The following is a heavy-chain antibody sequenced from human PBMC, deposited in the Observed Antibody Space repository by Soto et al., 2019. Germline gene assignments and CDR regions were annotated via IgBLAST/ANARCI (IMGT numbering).Heavy chain of an antibody. D-gene: IGHD2-15*01. CDR1: GTSIRSSSYY. J-gene: IGHJ6*03. CDR2: IYYSGNT. V-gene: IGHV4-39*01. CDR3: ATCGGGGCSGYYMDV. Sequence: TLSLTCIVSGTSIRSSSYYWGWIRQPPGKGLEWIGNIYYSGNTYYSPSLKSRVTMSIDTSKNQFSLKLSSVTAADTALYYCATCGGGGCSGYYMDVWGKGTTVTVSS.